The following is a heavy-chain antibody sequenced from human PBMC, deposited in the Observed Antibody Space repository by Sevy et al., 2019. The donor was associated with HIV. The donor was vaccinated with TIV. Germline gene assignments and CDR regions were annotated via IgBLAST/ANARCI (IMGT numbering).Heavy chain of an antibody. Sequence: GGSLRLSCAASGFTFSDYYMSWIRQAPGKGLEWVSYISSSSSYTNYADSVKGRFTISRENAKNSLYLQMNSLRAEDTAVYYCARDRVDIVVVVAATSDAFDIWGQGTMVTVSS. CDR1: GFTFSDYY. CDR2: ISSSSSYT. V-gene: IGHV3-11*06. J-gene: IGHJ3*02. D-gene: IGHD2-15*01. CDR3: ARDRVDIVVVVAATSDAFDI.